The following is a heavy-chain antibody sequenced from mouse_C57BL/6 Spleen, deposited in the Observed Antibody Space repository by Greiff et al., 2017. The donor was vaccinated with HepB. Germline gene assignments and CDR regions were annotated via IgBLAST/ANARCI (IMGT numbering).Heavy chain of an antibody. D-gene: IGHD2-5*01. Sequence: EVKVVESGEGLVKPGGSLKLSCAASGFTFSSYAMSWVRQTPEKRLEWVAYISSGGDYIYYADTVKGRFTISRDNARNTLYLQMSSLKSEDTAMYYCTRERGVYSNYVYYAMDYWGQGTSVTVSS. CDR2: ISSGGDYI. V-gene: IGHV5-9-1*02. J-gene: IGHJ4*01. CDR1: GFTFSSYA. CDR3: TRERGVYSNYVYYAMDY.